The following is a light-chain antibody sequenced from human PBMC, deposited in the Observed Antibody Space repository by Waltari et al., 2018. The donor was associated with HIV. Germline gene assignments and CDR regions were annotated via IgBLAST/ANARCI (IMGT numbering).Light chain of an antibody. V-gene: IGLV1-44*01. Sequence: QSVLTQPPSASGTPGQRVTISCSGSSSNIGSNTVNWYQQLPGTAPKLLIYSNNQRPSGVPDRFSGSKSGTSASLTISGLQAEDEADYYCSSYTSSSTPYVVFGGGTKLTVL. J-gene: IGLJ2*01. CDR3: SSYTSSSTPYVV. CDR1: SSNIGSNT. CDR2: SNN.